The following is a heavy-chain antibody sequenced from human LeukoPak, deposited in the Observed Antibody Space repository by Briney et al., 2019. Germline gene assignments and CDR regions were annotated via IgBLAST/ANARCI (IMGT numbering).Heavy chain of an antibody. CDR3: ARDEDGYFDY. J-gene: IGHJ4*02. CDR1: GFTFSSYE. CDR2: ISSSGSTI. V-gene: IGHV3-48*03. Sequence: GGSLRLSCAASGFTFSSYEMNWVPQAPGKGLEWVSYISSSGSTIYYADSVKGRFNISRDNAKNSLHLQMNSLRAEDTAVYYCARDEDGYFDYWGQGTLVTVSS.